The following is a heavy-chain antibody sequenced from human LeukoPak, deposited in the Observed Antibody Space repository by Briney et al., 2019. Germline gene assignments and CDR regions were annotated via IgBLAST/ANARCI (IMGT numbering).Heavy chain of an antibody. D-gene: IGHD3-16*02. J-gene: IGHJ3*02. CDR2: IIPIFGTA. V-gene: IGHV1-69*13. CDR1: GGTFSSYA. Sequence: ASVKVSCKASGGTFSSYAISWVRQAPGQGLEWMGGIIPIFGTANYAQKFQGRVTITADESTSTAYMELSSLRSEDTAVYYCARVDDYVWGSYRRPVAFDIWGQGTMVTVSS. CDR3: ARVDDYVWGSYRRPVAFDI.